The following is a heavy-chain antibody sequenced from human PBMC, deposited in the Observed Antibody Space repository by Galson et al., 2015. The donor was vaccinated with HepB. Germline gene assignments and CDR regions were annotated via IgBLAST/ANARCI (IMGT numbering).Heavy chain of an antibody. Sequence: SVKVSCKASGYTFTGYYMHWVRQAPGQGLEWVGWFNPNSGGTKYAQMFQGRVTMTRDTSINTAYMELSRLRSDDTAVFYCARGSPYCYDSSGYGDYWGQGTLVTVSS. CDR2: FNPNSGGT. J-gene: IGHJ4*02. CDR1: GYTFTGYY. CDR3: ARGSPYCYDSSGYGDY. D-gene: IGHD3-22*01. V-gene: IGHV1-2*02.